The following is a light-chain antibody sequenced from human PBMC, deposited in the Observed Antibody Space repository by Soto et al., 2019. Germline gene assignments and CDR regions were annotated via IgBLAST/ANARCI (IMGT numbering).Light chain of an antibody. Sequence: QSALTQPPSASGSPGQSVTISCTGTSSDIGGYNFVSWYQQHPGKAPKLMIDEVNKRPSGFPDRFSGSKSGNTASLTVSGLQAEDEADYYCSSYADTNNLVFGGGTNVTVL. V-gene: IGLV2-8*01. CDR3: SSYADTNNLV. CDR1: SSDIGGYNF. CDR2: EVN. J-gene: IGLJ2*01.